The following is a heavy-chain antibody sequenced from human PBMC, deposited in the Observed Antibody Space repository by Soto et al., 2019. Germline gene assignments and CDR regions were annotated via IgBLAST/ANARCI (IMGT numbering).Heavy chain of an antibody. Sequence: GGSLRLSCAASGFTVSSNYMSWVRQAPGKGLEWVSVIYSGGSTYYADSVKGRFTISRDNSKNTLYLQMNSLRAEDTAVYYCARDRTRFGELGYYFDYWGQGTLVTVSS. V-gene: IGHV3-66*01. J-gene: IGHJ4*02. CDR2: IYSGGST. CDR3: ARDRTRFGELGYYFDY. D-gene: IGHD3-10*01. CDR1: GFTVSSNY.